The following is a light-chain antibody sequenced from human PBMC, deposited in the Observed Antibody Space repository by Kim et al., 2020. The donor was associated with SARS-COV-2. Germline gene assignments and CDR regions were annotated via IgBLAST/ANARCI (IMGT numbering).Light chain of an antibody. J-gene: IGKJ5*01. CDR2: EAS. CDR3: QQRSSWPRIT. Sequence: EIVLTQSPGTLSLSPGEGATLSCRASQSIQNYLAWYQQKPGQAPRLLIYEASNRATGIPARFSGSGSGTDFTLTISSLEPEDFAVYYCQQRSSWPRITFGQGTRLEIK. V-gene: IGKV3-11*01. CDR1: QSIQNY.